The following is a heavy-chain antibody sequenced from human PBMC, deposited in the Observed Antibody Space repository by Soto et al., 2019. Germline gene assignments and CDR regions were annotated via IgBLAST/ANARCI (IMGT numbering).Heavy chain of an antibody. CDR2: INAGNGNT. CDR3: AADQPYYDFWSGPSAGYYMDV. Sequence: GASVKVSCKASGYTFTSYAMHWVRQAPGQRLEWMGWINAGNGNTKYSQKFQGRVTITRDTSTSTAYMELSSLRSEDTAVYYCAADQPYYDFWSGPSAGYYMDVWGKGTTVTVSS. CDR1: GYTFTSYA. D-gene: IGHD3-3*01. V-gene: IGHV1-3*01. J-gene: IGHJ6*03.